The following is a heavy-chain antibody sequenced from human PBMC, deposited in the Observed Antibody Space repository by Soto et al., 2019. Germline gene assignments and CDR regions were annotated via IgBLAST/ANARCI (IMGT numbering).Heavy chain of an antibody. CDR3: ARDQTGTTGYGMDV. CDR1: GYTFTSYA. CDR2: INAGNGNT. V-gene: IGHV1-3*01. D-gene: IGHD1-7*01. J-gene: IGHJ6*02. Sequence: ASVKVSCKASGYTFTSYAMHWVRQAPGQRLGWMGWINAGNGNTKYSQKFQGRVTITRDTSASTAYMELSSLRSEDTAVYYCARDQTGTTGYGMDVWGQGTTVTVSS.